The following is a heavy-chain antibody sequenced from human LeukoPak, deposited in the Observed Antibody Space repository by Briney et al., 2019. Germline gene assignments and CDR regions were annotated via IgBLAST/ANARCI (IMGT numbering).Heavy chain of an antibody. CDR2: IIPIFGTA. CDR1: GGTFSSYT. J-gene: IGHJ4*02. Sequence: GASVKVSCKASGGTFSSYTISWVRQAPGQGLEWMGGIIPIFGTANYAQKFQGRVTITADESTSTAYMELSSLRSEDTAVYYCAREDSSGWYYFDYWGQGTLVTVSS. CDR3: AREDSSGWYYFDY. D-gene: IGHD6-19*01. V-gene: IGHV1-69*13.